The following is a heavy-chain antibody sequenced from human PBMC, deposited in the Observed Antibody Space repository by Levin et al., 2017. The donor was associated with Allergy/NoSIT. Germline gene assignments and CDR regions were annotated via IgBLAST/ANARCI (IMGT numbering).Heavy chain of an antibody. D-gene: IGHD6-19*01. V-gene: IGHV3-21*01. Sequence: GGSLRLSCAASGFTFSSYSMNWVRQAPGKGLEWVSSISSSSSYIYYADSVKGRFTISRDNAKNSLYLQMNSLRAEDTAVYYCARVGGVAVAGGFDYWGQGTLVTVSS. J-gene: IGHJ4*02. CDR2: ISSSSSYI. CDR1: GFTFSSYS. CDR3: ARVGGVAVAGGFDY.